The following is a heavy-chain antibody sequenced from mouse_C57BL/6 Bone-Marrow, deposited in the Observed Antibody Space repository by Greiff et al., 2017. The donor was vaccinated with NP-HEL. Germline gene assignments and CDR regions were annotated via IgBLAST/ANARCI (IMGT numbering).Heavy chain of an antibody. CDR2: IDPEDGET. Sequence: VHVQQSGAELVKPGASVKLSCTASGFTIKDYYMHWVKQWTEQGLEWIGRIDPEDGETKYAPKFQGKATITADTSSNTAYLQLSSLTSEDTAIYCYDRLGRWYAMDYWGQGTSVTVSS. CDR3: DRLGRWYAMDY. V-gene: IGHV14-2*01. D-gene: IGHD4-1*01. J-gene: IGHJ4*01. CDR1: GFTIKDYY.